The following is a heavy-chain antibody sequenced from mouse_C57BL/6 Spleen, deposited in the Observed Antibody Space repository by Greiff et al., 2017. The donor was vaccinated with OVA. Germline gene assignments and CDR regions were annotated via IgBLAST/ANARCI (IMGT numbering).Heavy chain of an antibody. J-gene: IGHJ2*01. CDR2: IRNKANNHAT. Sequence: EVKLVESGGGLVQPGGSMKLSCAASGFTFSDAWMDWVRQSPEKGLEWVAEIRNKANNHATYYAESVKGRFTISRDDSKSSVYLQMNSLRAEDTGIYYCTRVLLGYYYGSSFDYWGQGTTLTVSS. V-gene: IGHV6-6*01. D-gene: IGHD1-1*01. CDR1: GFTFSDAW. CDR3: TRVLLGYYYGSSFDY.